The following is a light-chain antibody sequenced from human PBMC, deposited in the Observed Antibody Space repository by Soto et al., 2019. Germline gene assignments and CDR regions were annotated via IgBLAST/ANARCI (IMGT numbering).Light chain of an antibody. CDR3: CSDSTTTL. Sequence: SALTQPASVSGSPGQSITISCTGTSSDVGSYDLVSWYQQHPGNAPKLMIYEVSKRPSGVSDRFSGSKSGNTASLTISGLQADDEADYYCCSDSTTTLFGGGTKVTVL. V-gene: IGLV2-23*02. J-gene: IGLJ2*01. CDR2: EVS. CDR1: SSDVGSYDL.